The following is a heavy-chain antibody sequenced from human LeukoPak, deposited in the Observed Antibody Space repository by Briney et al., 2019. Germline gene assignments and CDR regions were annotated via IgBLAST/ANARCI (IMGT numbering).Heavy chain of an antibody. CDR3: ARHFGYDDTSDYQGVPDH. Sequence: SETLSLTCTVSGYSISSGYYWGWIRQPPGKGLEWIGEINHSGSTNYNPSLKSRVTISVDTSKNQFSLKLSSVTAADTAVYYCARHFGYDDTSDYQGVPDHWGQGSLVTVSS. J-gene: IGHJ4*02. CDR1: GYSISSGYY. CDR2: INHSGST. V-gene: IGHV4-38-2*02. D-gene: IGHD3-22*01.